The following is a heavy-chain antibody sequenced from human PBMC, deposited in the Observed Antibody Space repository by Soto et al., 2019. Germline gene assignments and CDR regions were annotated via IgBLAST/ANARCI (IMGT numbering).Heavy chain of an antibody. CDR1: GYTFTSHD. V-gene: IGHV1-8*01. CDR3: ARVSSIAARRSFDS. Sequence: QVQLVQSGTEVKTPGASVKVSCKASGYTFTSHDINWVRQATGQGLEWMGWLNPYNGTTAYAQRFKCRVTMTWNATTGTVYLDLSSLRSEDTAMYYCARVSSIAARRSFDSWGQGTLVTVSS. CDR2: LNPYNGTT. D-gene: IGHD6-6*01. J-gene: IGHJ4*02.